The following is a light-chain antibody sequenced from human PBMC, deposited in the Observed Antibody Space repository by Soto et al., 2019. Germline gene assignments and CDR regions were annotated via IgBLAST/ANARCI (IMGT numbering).Light chain of an antibody. V-gene: IGKV3-11*01. CDR1: QSVTSSY. CDR2: GAS. Sequence: ENLFTQAPFSACLSSGEAATRSWTANQSVTSSYLAWYQQKPGQAPRLLIYGASNRATGIPARFSGSGSGTDFTLTISSLEPEDFAVYYCQQRNNWPPEITFGQGTRLEIK. CDR3: QQRNNWPPEIT. J-gene: IGKJ5*01.